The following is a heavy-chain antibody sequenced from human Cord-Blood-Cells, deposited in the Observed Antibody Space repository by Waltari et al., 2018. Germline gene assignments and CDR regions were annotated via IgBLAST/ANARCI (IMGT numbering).Heavy chain of an antibody. V-gene: IGHV4-34*01. D-gene: IGHD2-15*01. Sequence: QVQLQQWGAGLLKPSETLSLTFAVYGGSFSGYYWSWIRQPPGKGLEWIGEINHSGSTNYNPSLKSRVTISVDTSKNQFSLKLSSVTAADTAVYYCARDVADCSGGSCYHAFDIWGQGTMVTVSS. CDR3: ARDVADCSGGSCYHAFDI. CDR1: GGSFSGYY. CDR2: INHSGST. J-gene: IGHJ3*02.